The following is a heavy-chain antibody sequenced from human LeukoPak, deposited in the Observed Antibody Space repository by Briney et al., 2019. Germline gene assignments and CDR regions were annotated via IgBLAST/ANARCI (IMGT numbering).Heavy chain of an antibody. CDR2: IRYDGSNK. V-gene: IGHV3-30*02. Sequence: GGSLRLSCAASGFTFSSYDMHWVRQAPGKGLEWVAFIRYDGSNKSYADSVKGRFSISRDNSKNTLYLQMNSLRAEDTAVYYCAKDRCSNGIGCYYYYMDVWGKGTTVTISS. CDR1: GFTFSSYD. J-gene: IGHJ6*03. CDR3: AKDRCSNGIGCYYYYMDV. D-gene: IGHD2-8*01.